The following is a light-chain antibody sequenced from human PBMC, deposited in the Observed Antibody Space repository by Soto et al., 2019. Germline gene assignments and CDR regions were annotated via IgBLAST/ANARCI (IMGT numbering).Light chain of an antibody. V-gene: IGKV3-20*01. CDR3: QQYGSSPLT. CDR1: QSVSRSY. Sequence: EIVLTQSPGTLSLSPGERATLSCRASQSVSRSYLAWDQQKPRQAPRLLLYGASSRASCIPARFSGSGSGTDFTLSISSLETEDFAVYYCQQYGSSPLTFGGGTKVEIK. J-gene: IGKJ4*01. CDR2: GAS.